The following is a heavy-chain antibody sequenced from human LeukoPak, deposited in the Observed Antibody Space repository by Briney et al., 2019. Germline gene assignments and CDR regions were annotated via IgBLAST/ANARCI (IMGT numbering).Heavy chain of an antibody. Sequence: PGGSLRLSCAATGFTFSSYWMSWVRQAPGKGLEWVANIKQDGSEKYYVDSVKGRFTISRDNAKNSLYLQMNSLRAEDTAVYYCAREYPLKYFDYWGQGTLVTVSS. D-gene: IGHD2-2*02. CDR3: AREYPLKYFDY. CDR1: GFTFSSYW. CDR2: IKQDGSEK. J-gene: IGHJ4*02. V-gene: IGHV3-7*01.